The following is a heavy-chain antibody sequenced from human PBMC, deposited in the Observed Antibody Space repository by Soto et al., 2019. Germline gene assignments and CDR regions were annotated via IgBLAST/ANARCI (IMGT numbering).Heavy chain of an antibody. D-gene: IGHD3-3*01. V-gene: IGHV3-30-3*01. Sequence: PGGSLRLSCAASGFTFSSYAMHWVRQAPGKGLEWVAVISYDGSNKYYADSVKGRFTISRDNSKNTLYLQMNSLRAEDTAVYYCARAQRFLEWLTPYYYYYYGMDVWGQGTTVTVSS. J-gene: IGHJ6*02. CDR3: ARAQRFLEWLTPYYYYYYGMDV. CDR2: ISYDGSNK. CDR1: GFTFSSYA.